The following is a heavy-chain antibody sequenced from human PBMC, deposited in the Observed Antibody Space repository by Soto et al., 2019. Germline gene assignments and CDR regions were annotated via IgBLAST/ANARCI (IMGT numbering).Heavy chain of an antibody. Sequence: PGGSLRLSCAASGFTFSSYSMNWVRQAPGKGLEWVSSISSSSSYIYYADSVKGRFTISRDNAKNSLYLQMNSLRAEDTAVYYCARDSEGSGSYWTPAYFDYWGQGTLVTVSS. V-gene: IGHV3-21*01. CDR1: GFTFSSYS. D-gene: IGHD3-10*01. CDR2: ISSSSSYI. J-gene: IGHJ4*02. CDR3: ARDSEGSGSYWTPAYFDY.